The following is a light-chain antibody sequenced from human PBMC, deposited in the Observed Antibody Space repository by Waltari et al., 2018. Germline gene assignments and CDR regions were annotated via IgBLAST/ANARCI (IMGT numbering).Light chain of an antibody. CDR2: EVS. V-gene: IGLV2-8*01. CDR3: SSYAGSNTVV. CDR1: SSDVGGYNY. Sequence: QSALTQPPSASGSPGQSVTLSCTGTSSDVGGYNYVSWYQQYPGKAPKLMIYEVSKRPSGVPERFSGSKSGNTASLTVSGLQGDDEADYYCSSYAGSNTVVFGGGTKLTVL. J-gene: IGLJ2*01.